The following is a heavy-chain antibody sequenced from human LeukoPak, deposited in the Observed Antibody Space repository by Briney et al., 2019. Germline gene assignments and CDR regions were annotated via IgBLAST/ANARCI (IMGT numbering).Heavy chain of an antibody. CDR3: ARDKAAAGTPYYFDY. CDR1: GFTFSSYS. J-gene: IGHJ4*02. V-gene: IGHV3-48*01. Sequence: GGSLRLSCAASGFTFSSYSMNWVRQAPGKGLEWVSYISSSSSTIYYADSAKGRFTISRDNAKNSLYLQMNSLRAEDTAVYYCARDKAAAGTPYYFDYWGQGTLVTVSS. D-gene: IGHD6-13*01. CDR2: ISSSSSTI.